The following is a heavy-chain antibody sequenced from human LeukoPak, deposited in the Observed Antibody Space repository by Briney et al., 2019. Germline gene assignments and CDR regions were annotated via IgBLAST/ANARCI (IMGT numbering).Heavy chain of an antibody. V-gene: IGHV3-23*01. J-gene: IGHJ4*02. Sequence: GGSLRLSCAASGFTFSSFAMSWVRQAPGKGLDWVSSISGSGAGTYYADSVKGRFTISRDNSKNTLYLQMNSLRAEDTAVYYCARDLLYGDYGFDYWGQGTLVTVSS. CDR2: ISGSGAGT. D-gene: IGHD4-17*01. CDR1: GFTFSSFA. CDR3: ARDLLYGDYGFDY.